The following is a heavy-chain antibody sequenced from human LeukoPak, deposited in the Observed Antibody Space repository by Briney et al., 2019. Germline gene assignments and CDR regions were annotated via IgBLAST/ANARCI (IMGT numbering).Heavy chain of an antibody. D-gene: IGHD3-22*01. Sequence: GGSLRLSCAASGFTFSDYYMSWIRQAPGKGLEWVSYITSSSYTNYADSVKGRFTISRDNAKNSLYLQMNSLRPEDTAVYYCARDAGGYYPDYWGQGTLVTVSS. CDR3: ARDAGGYYPDY. CDR2: ITSSSYT. CDR1: GFTFSDYY. V-gene: IGHV3-11*06. J-gene: IGHJ4*02.